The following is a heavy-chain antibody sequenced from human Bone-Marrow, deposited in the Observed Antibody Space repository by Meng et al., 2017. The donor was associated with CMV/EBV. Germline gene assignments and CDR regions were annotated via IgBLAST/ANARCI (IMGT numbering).Heavy chain of an antibody. D-gene: IGHD6-6*01. J-gene: IGHJ4*02. CDR1: GYTLTELS. V-gene: IGHV1-24*01. Sequence: ASVKVSCKVSGYTLTELSMHWVRQAPGKGLEWMGGFDPEDGETIYAQKFQGRVTMTEDTSTDTAYMELSSLRSEDTAVYYCATFPLVVAAPHSLDYWGQGTLVTVSS. CDR2: FDPEDGET. CDR3: ATFPLVVAAPHSLDY.